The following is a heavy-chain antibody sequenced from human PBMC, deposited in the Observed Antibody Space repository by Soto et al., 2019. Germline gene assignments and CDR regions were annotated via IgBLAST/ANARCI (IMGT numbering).Heavy chain of an antibody. CDR1: GYTFTTYS. Sequence: ASVKVSCKASGYTFTTYSIHWVRQAPGQRLEWMGWINAGNGNRKYSQKFQGRVTISSDTSANTAYMELSSLRSEDTTVYYCARSIAVAGFDYWGQGTLVTVPQ. CDR2: INAGNGNR. V-gene: IGHV1-3*01. J-gene: IGHJ4*02. CDR3: ARSIAVAGFDY. D-gene: IGHD6-19*01.